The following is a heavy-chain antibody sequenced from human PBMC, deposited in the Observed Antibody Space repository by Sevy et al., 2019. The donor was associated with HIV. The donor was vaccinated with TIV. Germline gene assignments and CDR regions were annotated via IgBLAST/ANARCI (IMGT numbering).Heavy chain of an antibody. CDR1: GFTFSDYY. J-gene: IGHJ4*02. V-gene: IGHV3-11*06. CDR2: ISRSSSYT. D-gene: IGHD4-17*01. CDR3: ARGGHDYGDYATDY. Sequence: GGSLRLSCAASGFTFSDYYMSWIRQAPGKGLEWVSYISRSSSYTNYADSVKGRFTISRDNAKNSLYLQMNSLRAEDTAVYYCARGGHDYGDYATDYWVQGTLVTVSS.